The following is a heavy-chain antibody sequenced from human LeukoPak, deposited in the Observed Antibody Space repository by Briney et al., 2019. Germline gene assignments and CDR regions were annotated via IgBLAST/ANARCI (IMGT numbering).Heavy chain of an antibody. J-gene: IGHJ4*02. CDR1: GFTFTKFW. Sequence: GGSLRLSCEASGFTFTKFWMSWVRQAPGKGLEWVANIQEDGKKENYVDSVRGRFTISRDNAKNSIYLQMNSLRVEDTAVYYCAKDIVGGGDDYWGQGTLVTVSS. CDR2: IQEDGKKE. D-gene: IGHD2-21*02. V-gene: IGHV3-7*01. CDR3: AKDIVGGGDDY.